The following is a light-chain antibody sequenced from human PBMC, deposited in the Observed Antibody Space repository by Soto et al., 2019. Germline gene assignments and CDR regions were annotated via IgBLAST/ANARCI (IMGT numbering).Light chain of an antibody. J-gene: IGLJ1*01. Sequence: QSVLTQPPSASGSPGQSVTISCTGTSSDIVAYNYVSWYQQHPGKAPKFMIYEVSKRPSGVPDRFSGSKSGNTASLTVSWLQAEDEADYYCSAYAGRYTFVFGTGTKVTVL. CDR1: SSDIVAYNY. V-gene: IGLV2-8*01. CDR3: SAYAGRYTFV. CDR2: EVS.